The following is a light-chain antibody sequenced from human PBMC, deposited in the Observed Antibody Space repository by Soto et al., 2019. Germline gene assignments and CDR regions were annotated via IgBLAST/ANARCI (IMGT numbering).Light chain of an antibody. CDR2: GAS. V-gene: IGKV3-20*01. Sequence: EIVLTQSPGTLSLSPGERATLSCRASQSVSSSYLAWYQHKPGQAPRLLIYGASSRATGIPDRFSGSGSGTDFTLTITSLQPEDFATYYCHQTYITPRTFGQGTKVDIK. CDR3: HQTYITPRT. CDR1: QSVSSSY. J-gene: IGKJ1*01.